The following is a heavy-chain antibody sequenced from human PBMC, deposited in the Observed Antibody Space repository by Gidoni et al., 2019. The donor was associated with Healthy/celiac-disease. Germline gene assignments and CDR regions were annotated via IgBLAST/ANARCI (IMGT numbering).Heavy chain of an antibody. D-gene: IGHD3-10*01. J-gene: IGHJ4*02. Sequence: QVQLQESGPGLVKPSETLSLTCTVSGGSVSSGSYYWSWIRQPPGKGLEWIGYIYYSGSTNYNPSLKSRVTISVDTSKNQFSLKLSSVTAADTAVYYCARDMVRGDSYYFDYWGQGTLVTVSS. V-gene: IGHV4-61*01. CDR2: IYYSGST. CDR1: GGSVSSGSYY. CDR3: ARDMVRGDSYYFDY.